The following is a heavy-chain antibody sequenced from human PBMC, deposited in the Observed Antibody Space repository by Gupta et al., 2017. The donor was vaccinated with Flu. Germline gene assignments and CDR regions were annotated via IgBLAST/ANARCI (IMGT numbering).Heavy chain of an antibody. CDR3: ARVQSSHDAFEI. CDR1: GDY. Sequence: GDYWSLFGQVQGKGLGWIGDSDYSGSHYQKTYITSRATLSGDTSRNQFSREVSSVTAADSAVDYCARVQSSHDAFEIWGQGTRGTVSS. V-gene: IGHV4-31*02. J-gene: IGHJ3*02. CDR2: SDYSGSH.